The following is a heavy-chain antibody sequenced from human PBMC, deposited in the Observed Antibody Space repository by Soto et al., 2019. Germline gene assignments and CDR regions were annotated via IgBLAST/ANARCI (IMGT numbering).Heavy chain of an antibody. CDR1: VGSISSGGYY. J-gene: IGHJ4*02. CDR2: IYYSGST. CDR3: ARSRGWGSEDFDY. D-gene: IGHD2-21*01. Sequence: QVQLQESGPGLVKPSQTLSLTCTVSVGSISSGGYYWSWIRQHPGKGLEWIGYIYYSGSTYYNPSLKSRVTISVDTSKNQFALKLSSVTAADTAVYYCARSRGWGSEDFDYWGQGTLVTVSS. V-gene: IGHV4-31*03.